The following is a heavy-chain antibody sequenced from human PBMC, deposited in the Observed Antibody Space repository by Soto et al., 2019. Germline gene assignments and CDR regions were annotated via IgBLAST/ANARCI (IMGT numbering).Heavy chain of an antibody. D-gene: IGHD2-15*01. CDR1: GGTFSSYA. CDR3: ARGGRDSVMALNWFDP. V-gene: IGHV1-69*01. J-gene: IGHJ5*02. CDR2: IIPIFGTA. Sequence: QVQLVQSGAEVKKPGSSVKVSCKASGGTFSSYAISWVRQAPVQGLEGMGGIIPIFGTANYAQKFQGRDMITAGESTSTANMEMSSLRSEDTAVYYCARGGRDSVMALNWFDPWGQGTLVTVSS.